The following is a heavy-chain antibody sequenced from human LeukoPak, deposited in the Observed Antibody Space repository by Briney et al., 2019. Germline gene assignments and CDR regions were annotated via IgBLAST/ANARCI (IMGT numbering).Heavy chain of an antibody. V-gene: IGHV1-2*02. CDR1: VYAFSDFY. Sequence: AAVNLSRKASVYAFSDFYIHGVRDPPARGFGYVGWIALKSGVTYSTQRFQGRGTMTRDASISTAYMELSSLRSDDTAIYFCARVRLADERAWAYRGQGTLVTVSS. CDR3: ARVRLADERAWAY. J-gene: IGHJ4*02. D-gene: IGHD3-3*02. CDR2: IALKSGVT.